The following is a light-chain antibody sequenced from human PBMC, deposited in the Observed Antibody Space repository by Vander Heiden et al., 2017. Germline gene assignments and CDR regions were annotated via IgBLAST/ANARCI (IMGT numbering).Light chain of an antibody. Sequence: EIVLTQSPGTLSLSPGERATLSCRASQSVSSSYLAWYQQKPGQAPRLLTYGASSRATGIPDRFSGSGSGTEFTLTISRLEPEDFAVYYCQQYGSSPAYTFGQGTKLEIK. CDR1: QSVSSSY. V-gene: IGKV3-20*01. CDR3: QQYGSSPAYT. J-gene: IGKJ2*01. CDR2: GAS.